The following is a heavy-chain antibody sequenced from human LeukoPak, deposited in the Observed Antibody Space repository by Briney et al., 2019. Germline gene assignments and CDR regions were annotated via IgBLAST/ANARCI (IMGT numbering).Heavy chain of an antibody. CDR2: ITGSGGST. Sequence: GGSLRLSCAASGLTFSSSAITWVRHAPGKGLEWVSAITGSGGSTYYADSVKGRFTISRDNSKNTLYLQMNSLRAEDTAVYYCAKVATGNYYEYWGQGTLVTVSS. D-gene: IGHD3-22*01. CDR1: GLTFSSSA. CDR3: AKVATGNYYEY. J-gene: IGHJ4*02. V-gene: IGHV3-23*01.